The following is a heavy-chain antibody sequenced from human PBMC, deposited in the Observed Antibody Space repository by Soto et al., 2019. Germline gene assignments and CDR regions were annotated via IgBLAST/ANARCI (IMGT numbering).Heavy chain of an antibody. J-gene: IGHJ4*02. D-gene: IGHD1-26*01. Sequence: PGGSLRLSCAASGFTFSSYGMHWVRQAPGKGLEWVAVIWYDGSNKYYADSVKGRFTISRDNSKNTLYLQMNSLRAEDTAVYYCASLTGSYNDYWGQGTLLTVSS. CDR3: ASLTGSYNDY. V-gene: IGHV3-33*01. CDR2: IWYDGSNK. CDR1: GFTFSSYG.